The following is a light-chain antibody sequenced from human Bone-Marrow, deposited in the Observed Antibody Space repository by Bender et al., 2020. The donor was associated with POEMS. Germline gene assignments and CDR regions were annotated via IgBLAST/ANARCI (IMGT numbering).Light chain of an antibody. V-gene: IGLV2-14*01. CDR2: DVS. J-gene: IGLJ1*01. CDR3: CSYTTINTHYV. CDR1: SSDVRDYNY. Sequence: QSALTQPPSASGSPGQSITISCTGTSSDVRDYNYVSWYQQHPGKAPKLIIYDVSDRPSGVSNRFSGSKSANTASLTISGLQAEDEADYYCCSYTTINTHYVFGTGTRVTVL.